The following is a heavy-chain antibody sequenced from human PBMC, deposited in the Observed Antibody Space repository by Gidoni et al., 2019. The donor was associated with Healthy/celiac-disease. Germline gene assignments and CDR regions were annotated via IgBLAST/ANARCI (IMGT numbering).Heavy chain of an antibody. J-gene: IGHJ4*02. D-gene: IGHD4-17*01. V-gene: IGHV5-10-1*01. Sequence: EVQLVQSGAEVKKPGESLRISCKGSGYSFTSYWISWVRQMPGKGREWRGRIDPSDSYTKYSPSFQGHVTISADKYISTADLQWSSLKASDTAMYYCARGGDYEVDDYWGQGTLVTVSS. CDR2: IDPSDSYT. CDR3: ARGGDYEVDDY. CDR1: GYSFTSYW.